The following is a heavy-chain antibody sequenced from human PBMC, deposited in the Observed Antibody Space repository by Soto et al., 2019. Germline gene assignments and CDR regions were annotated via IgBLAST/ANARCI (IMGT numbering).Heavy chain of an antibody. D-gene: IGHD3-16*01. CDR3: ERGGIMWAQYLFTY. CDR1: NDSVDNTNYF. J-gene: IGHJ4*02. V-gene: IGHV4-61*01. CDR2: VYYTGTT. Sequence: PETLSLTCTVSNDSVDNTNYFWSWIRQSPGKGLEWIGYVYYTGTTDYNPSFKSRVSMSIDTSKNQLSLKVNSLTAADTAVHFCERGGIMWAQYLFTYWGQGVPVTVSS.